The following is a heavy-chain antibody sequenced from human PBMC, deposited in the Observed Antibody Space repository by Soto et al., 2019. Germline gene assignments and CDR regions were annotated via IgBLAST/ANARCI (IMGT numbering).Heavy chain of an antibody. V-gene: IGHV4-31*03. CDR1: GGSISSGGYY. J-gene: IGHJ2*01. Sequence: QVQLQESGPGLVKPSQTLSLTCTVSGGSISSGGYYWSWIRQHPGKGLEWIGYIYYSGSTYYNPSLKSRVTISVDTSKNQFSLKLSSVTAADTAVYYCARDPPRGYSGYDSPSEWYFDLWGRGTLVTVSS. D-gene: IGHD5-12*01. CDR2: IYYSGST. CDR3: ARDPPRGYSGYDSPSEWYFDL.